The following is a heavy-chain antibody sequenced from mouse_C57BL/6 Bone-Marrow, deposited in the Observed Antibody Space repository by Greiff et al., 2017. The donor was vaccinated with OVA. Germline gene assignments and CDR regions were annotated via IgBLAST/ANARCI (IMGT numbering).Heavy chain of an antibody. CDR3: ARDYYGPDAD. J-gene: IGHJ3*01. CDR1: GYTFTDYY. V-gene: IGHV1-19*01. Sequence: VQLQQSGPVLVKPGASVKMSCKASGYTFTDYYMNWVKQSHGKSLEWIGVINPYNGGTSYNQKFKGKATLTVDKSSSTAYMELNSLTSEDTAVYYCARDYYGPDADWGEGTLETVSA. CDR2: INPYNGGT. D-gene: IGHD1-1*01.